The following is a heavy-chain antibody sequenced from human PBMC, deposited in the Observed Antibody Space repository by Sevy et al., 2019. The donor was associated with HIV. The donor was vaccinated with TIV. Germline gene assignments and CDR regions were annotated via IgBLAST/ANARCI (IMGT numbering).Heavy chain of an antibody. V-gene: IGHV3-48*02. CDR1: GFTFSSYS. CDR3: ARDREEYYGSGSYYSPPLYYYGMDV. D-gene: IGHD3-10*01. J-gene: IGHJ6*02. Sequence: GGPLRLSCAASGFTFSSYSMNWVRQAPGKGLEWVSYISSSSSTIYYADSVKGRFTISRDNAKNSLYLQMNSLRDEDTAVYYCARDREEYYGSGSYYSPPLYYYGMDVWGQGTTVTVSS. CDR2: ISSSSSTI.